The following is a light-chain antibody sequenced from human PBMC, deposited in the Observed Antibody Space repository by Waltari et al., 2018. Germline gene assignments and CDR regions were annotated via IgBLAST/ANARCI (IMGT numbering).Light chain of an antibody. J-gene: IGLJ2*01. Sequence: QSALPQPPSASGSPGQSVTIPCTGPSMDVGFYNYVPWYQHHPGKAPKLMIYEVNTRPSGVPDRFSGSKSGNTASLTVSGLQAEDEGDYYCSSYAGSNNLVFGGGTKLTVL. CDR2: EVN. V-gene: IGLV2-8*01. CDR1: SMDVGFYNY. CDR3: SSYAGSNNLV.